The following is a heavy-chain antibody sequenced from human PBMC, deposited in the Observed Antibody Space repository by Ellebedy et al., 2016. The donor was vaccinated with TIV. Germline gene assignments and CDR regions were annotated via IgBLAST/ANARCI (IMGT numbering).Heavy chain of an antibody. CDR2: FDPEDGET. CDR1: GYTLTELS. CDR3: AKGSGSYYSQGFDY. J-gene: IGHJ4*02. D-gene: IGHD1-26*01. V-gene: IGHV1-24*01. Sequence: ASVKVSCKVSGYTLTELSMHWVRQAPGKGLEWMGGFDPEDGETIYAQKFQGRVTMTEDTSTDTAYMELSSLRAEDTALYYCAKGSGSYYSQGFDYWGQGTLVTVSS.